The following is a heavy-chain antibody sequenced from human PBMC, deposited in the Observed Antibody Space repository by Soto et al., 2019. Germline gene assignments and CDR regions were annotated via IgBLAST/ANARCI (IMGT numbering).Heavy chain of an antibody. J-gene: IGHJ4*02. CDR1: GFAFNNYV. V-gene: IGHV3-21*01. D-gene: IGHD2-2*01. CDR3: AREDSIIIPAVSDF. CDR2: ISKSDYT. Sequence: GGSLRLSCTVSGFAFNNYVINWVRQAPGKGLEWVSSISKSDYTYYSDSVKGRFTISRDNAKNSVSLQMNTLRVEDTAVYYCAREDSIIIPAVSDFWGQGTMITVSS.